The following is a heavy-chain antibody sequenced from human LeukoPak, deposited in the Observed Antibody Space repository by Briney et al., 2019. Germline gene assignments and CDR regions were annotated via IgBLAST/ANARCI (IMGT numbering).Heavy chain of an antibody. CDR1: GFTFSSYS. D-gene: IGHD3-3*01. V-gene: IGHV3-48*01. CDR3: ARGTNYDFWNGDYFDY. J-gene: IGHJ4*02. CDR2: ISSSSSTI. Sequence: GGSLRLSCAASGFTFSSYSMNWVRQAPGKGLEWASYISSSSSTIYYADSVKGRFTISRGNAKNSLYLQMNSLRAEDTAVYYCARGTNYDFWNGDYFDYWGQGTLVTVSS.